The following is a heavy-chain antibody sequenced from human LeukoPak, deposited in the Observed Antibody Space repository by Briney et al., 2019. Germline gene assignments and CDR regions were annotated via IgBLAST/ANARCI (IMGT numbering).Heavy chain of an antibody. J-gene: IGHJ4*02. CDR2: IYYSGNT. CDR1: GGSISSGAYY. CDR3: ARDYSDYNRLDY. Sequence: SETLSLTCTVSGGSISSGAYYWTWIRQHPGKGLEWIGYIYYSGNTYYTPSLKSRITISVDTSKDQFSLRSTSVTAADAAVYYCARDYSDYNRLDYWGQGTLVTVSS. V-gene: IGHV4-31*03. D-gene: IGHD5-12*01.